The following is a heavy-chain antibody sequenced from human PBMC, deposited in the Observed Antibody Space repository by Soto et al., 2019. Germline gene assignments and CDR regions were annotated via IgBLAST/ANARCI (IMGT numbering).Heavy chain of an antibody. CDR3: AREGSVVATNNWFDP. V-gene: IGHV3-33*01. CDR1: GFTFSSYG. CDR2: IWYDGSNK. J-gene: IGHJ5*02. Sequence: GGSLRLSCAASGFTFSSYGMHWVRQAPGKGLEWVAVIWYDGSNKYYADSVKGRFTISRDNSKNTLYLQMNSLRAEDTAVYYCAREGSVVATNNWFDPWGQGTLVTVSS. D-gene: IGHD5-12*01.